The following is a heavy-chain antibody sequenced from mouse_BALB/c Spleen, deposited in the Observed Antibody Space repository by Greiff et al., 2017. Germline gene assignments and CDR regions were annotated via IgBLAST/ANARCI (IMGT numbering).Heavy chain of an antibody. Sequence: EVQGVESGGGLVQPGGSRKLSCAASGFTFSSFGMHWVRQAPEKGLEWVAYISSGSSTIYYADTVKGRFTISRDNPKNTLFLQMTSLRSEDTAMYYCADGFAYWGQGTLVTVSA. CDR3: ADGFAY. CDR1: GFTFSSFG. J-gene: IGHJ3*01. CDR2: ISSGSSTI. V-gene: IGHV5-17*02.